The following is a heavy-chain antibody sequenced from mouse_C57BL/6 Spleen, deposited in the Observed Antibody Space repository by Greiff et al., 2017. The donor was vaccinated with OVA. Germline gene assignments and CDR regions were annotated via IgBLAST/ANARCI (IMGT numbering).Heavy chain of an antibody. Sequence: EVHLVESGGGLVKPGGSLKLSCAASGFTFSSYAMSWVRQTPEKRLEWVATISDGGSYTYYPDNVKGRFTISRDNAKNNLYLQMSHLKSEDTAMYYCAREGGSYWYFDVWGTGTTVTVSS. CDR3: AREGGSYWYFDV. V-gene: IGHV5-4*01. D-gene: IGHD1-1*01. CDR2: ISDGGSYT. CDR1: GFTFSSYA. J-gene: IGHJ1*03.